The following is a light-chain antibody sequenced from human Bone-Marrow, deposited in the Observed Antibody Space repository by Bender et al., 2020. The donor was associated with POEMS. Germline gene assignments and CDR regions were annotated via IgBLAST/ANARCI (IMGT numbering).Light chain of an antibody. CDR3: AVWDDSLSGFYV. V-gene: IGLV1-47*01. Sequence: QSVVTQPPSLSEAPRQRVTISCSGSSSNIGNHGVNWYQQRPEAAPKLLIYRNNLRPSGVPDRFSGSKSGASASLAIGGLRSEDEADYYCAVWDDSLSGFYVFGTGTTVTV. J-gene: IGLJ1*01. CDR1: SSNIGNHG. CDR2: RNN.